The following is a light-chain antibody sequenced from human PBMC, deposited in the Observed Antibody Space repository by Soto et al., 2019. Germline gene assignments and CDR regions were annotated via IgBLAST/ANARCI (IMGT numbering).Light chain of an antibody. V-gene: IGKV1-9*01. CDR3: QQRTSYPRT. Sequence: DIQLTQSPSFLSASVGDGVAITYWASKGINMFLDWFQQIPGKAPNLLISAASSLQSGVPSTFSGSGSETEFTLTITSLQPEDSATYYSQQRTSYPRTFGQGTMVDIK. CDR2: AAS. J-gene: IGKJ2*01. CDR1: KGINMF.